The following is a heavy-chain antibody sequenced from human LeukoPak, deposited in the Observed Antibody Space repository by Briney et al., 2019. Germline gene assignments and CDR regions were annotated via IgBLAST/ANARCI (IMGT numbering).Heavy chain of an antibody. D-gene: IGHD3-10*01. V-gene: IGHV4-31*03. CDR2: IYYSGST. J-gene: IGHJ5*02. CDR3: ARGGTMVRGVSNWFDP. CDR1: GGSISSGGYY. Sequence: SQTLSLTCTVSGGSISSGGYYWSWIRQHPGKGLEWIGYIYYSGSTYYNPSLKSRVTISVDTSKNQFSLKLSSVTAADTAVYYCARGGTMVRGVSNWFDPWGQGTLVTVSS.